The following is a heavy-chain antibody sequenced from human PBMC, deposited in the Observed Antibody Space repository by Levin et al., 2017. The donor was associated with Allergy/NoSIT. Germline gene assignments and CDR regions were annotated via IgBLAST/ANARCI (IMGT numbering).Heavy chain of an antibody. J-gene: IGHJ3*02. CDR2: IMLWFLNL. D-gene: IGHD3/OR15-3a*01. CDR1: GFTFSSYS. CDR3: ARSPEPFTYRTCFSGLGASDS. Sequence: GGSLRLSCAASGFTFSSYSMIWVHQAPGKGLEWLACIMLWFLNLSPSSSFPGRFTISRDNAKNSLYLHMNSLRDEDTAVYYCARSPEPFTYRTCFSGLGASDSWGQGTMVTVSS. V-gene: IGHV3-48*02.